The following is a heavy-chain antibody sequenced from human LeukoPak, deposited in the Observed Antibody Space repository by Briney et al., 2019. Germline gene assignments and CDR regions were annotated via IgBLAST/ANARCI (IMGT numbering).Heavy chain of an antibody. CDR1: GGSISSYY. Sequence: SETLSLTXTVSGGSISSYYWSWIRQPPGKGLEWIGYIYYSGSTNYNPSLKSRVTISVDTSKNQFSLKLSSVTAADTAVYYCARDPVDTAMERYFDYWGQGTLVTVSS. CDR2: IYYSGST. J-gene: IGHJ4*02. D-gene: IGHD5-18*01. V-gene: IGHV4-59*01. CDR3: ARDPVDTAMERYFDY.